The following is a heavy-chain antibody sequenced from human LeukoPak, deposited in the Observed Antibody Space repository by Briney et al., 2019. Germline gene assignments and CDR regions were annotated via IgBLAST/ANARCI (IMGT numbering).Heavy chain of an antibody. Sequence: ASVKVSCKASGYTFTTYDVSWVRQAPGHGLEWVGWMNPHSGNTGYAHKFQGRVTMTRDTSINTAYMQLTSLTPDDTAVYYCARDGSRTWGLAYWGQGTLVAVPS. CDR2: MNPHSGNT. J-gene: IGHJ4*02. CDR1: GYTFTTYD. V-gene: IGHV1-8*01. CDR3: ARDGSRTWGLAY. D-gene: IGHD3-16*01.